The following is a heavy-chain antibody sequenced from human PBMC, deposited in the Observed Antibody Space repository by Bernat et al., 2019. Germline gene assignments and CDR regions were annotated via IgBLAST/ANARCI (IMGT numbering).Heavy chain of an antibody. CDR1: GYTFTSFD. J-gene: IGHJ4*02. V-gene: IGHV1-8*01. CDR3: ARGRDSSGHLDY. D-gene: IGHD6-25*01. CDR2: MNPHSCNT. Sequence: QVQLVQSGAEVKKPGASVKVSCKASGYTFTSFDINWVRQAAGQGPEWMGWMNPHSCNTGYAHKFHGGVTRTRHTTTNAAYMALCSLPSKDTAGYYCARGRDSSGHLDYWGQGTLLTVSS.